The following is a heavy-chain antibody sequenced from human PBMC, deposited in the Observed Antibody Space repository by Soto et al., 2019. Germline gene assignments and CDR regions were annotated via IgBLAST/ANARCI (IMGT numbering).Heavy chain of an antibody. J-gene: IGHJ3*01. CDR2: IYWDDDK. D-gene: IGHD2-2*01. V-gene: IGHV2-5*02. CDR3: AHAYGGTSWPNDAFDV. Sequence: QITLKESGPTLVKPTQTLTLTCTFSGFSLSADGVGVRWIRQPPGKALEWLALIYWDDDKRNRPSLKSRLTTTKDTSKTQVVLTMPNMDPVDTATYYCAHAYGGTSWPNDAFDVWGQGTVVTVSS. CDR1: GFSLSADGVG.